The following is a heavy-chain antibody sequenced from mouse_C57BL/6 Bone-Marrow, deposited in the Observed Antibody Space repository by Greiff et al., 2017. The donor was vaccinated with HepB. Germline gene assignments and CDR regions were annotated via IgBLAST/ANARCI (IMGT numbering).Heavy chain of an antibody. J-gene: IGHJ2*01. V-gene: IGHV5-2*03. CDR1: EYEFPSHD. Sequence: EVKVEESGGGLVQPGESLKLSCESNEYEFPSHDMSWVRKTPEKRLELVAAINSDGGSTYYPDTMESRFIISRDNTKKTLYLQMISLRSEDTALYYCARHEYGYYGFDYWGQGTTLTVSS. D-gene: IGHD2-10*02. CDR3: ARHEYGYYGFDY. CDR2: INSDGGST.